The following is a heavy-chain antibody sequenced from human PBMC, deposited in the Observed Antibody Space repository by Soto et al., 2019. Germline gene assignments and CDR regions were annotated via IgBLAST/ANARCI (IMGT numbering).Heavy chain of an antibody. V-gene: IGHV1-24*01. D-gene: IGHD3-22*01. CDR3: ATLEIVSYGMDV. CDR1: GYTLTELS. CDR2: FDPEDGET. J-gene: IGHJ6*02. Sequence: ASVKVSCKVSGYTLTELSMHWVRQAPGKGLEWMGGFDPEDGETIYAQKFQGRVTMTEDTSTDTAYMELSSLRSEDTAVYHCATLEIVSYGMDVWGQGTTVTVSS.